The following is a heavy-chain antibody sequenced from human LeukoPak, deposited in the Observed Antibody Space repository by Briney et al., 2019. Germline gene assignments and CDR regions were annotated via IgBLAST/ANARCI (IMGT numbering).Heavy chain of an antibody. Sequence: GGSLRLSCAASGFTFSSYAMPWVRQAPGKGLEWVAVISYDGSNKYYADSVEGRFTISRDNSKNTLYLQMNSLRAEDTAVYYCARDDCSSTSCYLPAPFDYWGQGTLVTVSS. CDR1: GFTFSSYA. J-gene: IGHJ4*02. CDR2: ISYDGSNK. D-gene: IGHD2-2*01. CDR3: ARDDCSSTSCYLPAPFDY. V-gene: IGHV3-30-3*01.